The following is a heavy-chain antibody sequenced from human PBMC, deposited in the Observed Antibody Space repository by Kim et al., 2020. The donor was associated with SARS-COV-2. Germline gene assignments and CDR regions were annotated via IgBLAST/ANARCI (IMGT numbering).Heavy chain of an antibody. CDR3: ARGGPFSGSGSPFDF. V-gene: IGHV1-3*01. J-gene: IGHJ4*02. Sequence: SEQFTGRLHITRDTSASATYLELSSLTSEDTAVYYCARGGPFSGSGSPFDFWGQGTLVTVSS. D-gene: IGHD3-10*01.